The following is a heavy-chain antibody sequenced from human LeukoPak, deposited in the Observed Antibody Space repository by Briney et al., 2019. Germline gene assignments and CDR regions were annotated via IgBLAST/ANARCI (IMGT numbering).Heavy chain of an antibody. CDR3: ARAYYYGSGSYRDAFDI. V-gene: IGHV3-30*04. J-gene: IGHJ3*02. CDR2: ISYDGSNK. D-gene: IGHD3-10*01. Sequence: GGSLRLSCAASGFTFSSYAMHWARQAPGKGLEWVAVISYDGSNKYYADSVKGRFTISRDNSKNTLYLQMNSLRAEDTAVYYCARAYYYGSGSYRDAFDIWGQGTMVTVSS. CDR1: GFTFSSYA.